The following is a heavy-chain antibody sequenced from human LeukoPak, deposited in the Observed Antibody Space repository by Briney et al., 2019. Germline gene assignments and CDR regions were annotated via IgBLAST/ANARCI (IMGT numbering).Heavy chain of an antibody. CDR2: IYYSGST. J-gene: IGHJ5*02. CDR3: ARHGNQLLFSIDP. V-gene: IGHV4-39*01. Sequence: SETLSLTCTVSGGSISSSSYYWGWIRQPPGKGLEWIGSIYYSGSTYYNPSLKSRVTISVDTSKNQFSLKLSSVTAADTAVYYCARHGNQLLFSIDPWGQGTLVTVSS. D-gene: IGHD2-2*01. CDR1: GGSISSSSYY.